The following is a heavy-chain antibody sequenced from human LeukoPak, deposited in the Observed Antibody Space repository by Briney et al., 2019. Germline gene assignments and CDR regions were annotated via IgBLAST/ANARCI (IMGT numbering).Heavy chain of an antibody. CDR2: ISAYNCNT. D-gene: IGHD3-10*01. CDR1: GYTFTSYG. Sequence: GASVKVSCKASGYTFTSYGISWVRQAPGQGLEWMGWISAYNCNTNYAQKLQGRVTMTTDTSTSTAYMELRSLRSDDTAVYYCARDPTTMVRGATDYWGQGTLVTVSS. J-gene: IGHJ4*02. CDR3: ARDPTTMVRGATDY. V-gene: IGHV1-18*01.